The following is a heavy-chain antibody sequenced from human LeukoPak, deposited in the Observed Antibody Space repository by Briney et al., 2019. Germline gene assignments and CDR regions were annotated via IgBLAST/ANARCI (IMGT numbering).Heavy chain of an antibody. CDR1: GFTFSDYS. CDR3: ARDGSGLYLYYYMDV. CDR2: ISTVSTYT. D-gene: IGHD6-25*01. V-gene: IGHV3-21*06. J-gene: IGHJ6*03. Sequence: GGSPRLSCAPSGFTFSDYSMSWVRQAPGKGQERVASISTVSTYTFYGDSVKGRFTISRDNAKNSLYLQMSYLTAEDTAVYYCARDGSGLYLYYYMDVWGKGTTVTVSS.